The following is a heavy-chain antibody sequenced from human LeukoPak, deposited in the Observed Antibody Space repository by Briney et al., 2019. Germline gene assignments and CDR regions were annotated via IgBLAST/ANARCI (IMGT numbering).Heavy chain of an antibody. Sequence: ASVKVSCKASGYTFTNYYIHWVRQAPGQGLEWMGIINPSGSSTSCAQKFQGRVTMTRDTSTSTVYMELRSLRSEDTAVYYCAGGTTNTKGAIDMWGQGTTLTVSS. CDR3: AGGTTNTKGAIDM. J-gene: IGHJ3*02. D-gene: IGHD2-8*01. CDR2: INPSGSST. CDR1: GYTFTNYY. V-gene: IGHV1-46*01.